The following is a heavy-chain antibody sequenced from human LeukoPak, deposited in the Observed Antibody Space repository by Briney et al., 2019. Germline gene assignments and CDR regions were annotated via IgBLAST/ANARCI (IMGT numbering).Heavy chain of an antibody. V-gene: IGHV3-23*01. CDR3: ARDSSKGNYFDY. J-gene: IGHJ4*02. CDR1: GFTFSSYA. CDR2: ISGSGGST. Sequence: GGSLRLSCAASGFTFSSYAMSWVRQAPGKGLEWVSAISGSGGSTYYADSVKGRFTISRDNSKNTLYLQMNSLRAEDTAVYYCARDSSKGNYFDYWGQGTLVTVSS.